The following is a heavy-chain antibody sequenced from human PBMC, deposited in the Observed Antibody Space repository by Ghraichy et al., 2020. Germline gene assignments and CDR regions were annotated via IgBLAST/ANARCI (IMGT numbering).Heavy chain of an antibody. CDR3: AKGGPAGKYNWFDP. J-gene: IGHJ5*02. D-gene: IGHD2-2*01. CDR2: ISWNGDIL. Sequence: SLRLSCAASGFIFDDYAMHWVRLAPGKGLEWVSGISWNGDILDYADSVKGRFTISRDNANNSLYLQMNSLKTEDTALYYCAKGGPAGKYNWFDPWGQGTLVTVSS. CDR1: GFIFDDYA. V-gene: IGHV3-9*01.